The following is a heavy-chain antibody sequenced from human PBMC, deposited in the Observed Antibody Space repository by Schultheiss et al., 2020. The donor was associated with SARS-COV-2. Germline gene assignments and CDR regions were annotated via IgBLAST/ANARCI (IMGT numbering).Heavy chain of an antibody. V-gene: IGHV3-48*03. J-gene: IGHJ4*02. Sequence: GGSLRLSCAASGFTFSSYEMNWVRQAPGKGLEWVSYISSSGSTIYYADSVKGRFTISRDNAKNSLYLQMNSLRAEDTAVYYCAKDQLGWLQFFFDYWGQGTLVTVSS. CDR1: GFTFSSYE. CDR3: AKDQLGWLQFFFDY. D-gene: IGHD5-24*01. CDR2: ISSSGSTI.